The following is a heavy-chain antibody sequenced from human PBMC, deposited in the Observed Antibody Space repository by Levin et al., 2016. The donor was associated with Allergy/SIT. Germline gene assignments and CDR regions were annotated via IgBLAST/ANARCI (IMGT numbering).Heavy chain of an antibody. CDR3: ARRRYSGSYYYYYGMDV. D-gene: IGHD1-26*01. J-gene: IGHJ6*02. CDR1: GGSISSSNW. Sequence: GSLRLSCAVSGGSISSSNWWSWVRQPPGKGLEWIGEIYHSGSTNYNPSLKSRVTISVDTSKNQFSLKLSSVTAADTAVYYCARRRYSGSYYYYYGMDVWGQGTTVTVSS. V-gene: IGHV4-4*02. CDR2: IYHSGST.